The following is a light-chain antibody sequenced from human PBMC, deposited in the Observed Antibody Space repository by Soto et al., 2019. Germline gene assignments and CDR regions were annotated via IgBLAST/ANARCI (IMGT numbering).Light chain of an antibody. Sequence: EIVLTQSPAILSASPGERATLSCRASQTVSDNLAWYQQKPGQSPRLLIYGASTRATDIPVRFSVSGSGNEFTLTISSLQSEDFAVYYCQQYNIWPPLYTFGQGTKL. V-gene: IGKV3-15*01. CDR1: QTVSDN. J-gene: IGKJ2*01. CDR3: QQYNIWPPLYT. CDR2: GAS.